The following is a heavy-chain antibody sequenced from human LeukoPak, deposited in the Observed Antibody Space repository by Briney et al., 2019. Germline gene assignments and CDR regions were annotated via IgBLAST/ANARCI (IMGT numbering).Heavy chain of an antibody. CDR1: GFTFSSYS. Sequence: GGSLRLSCAASGFTFSSYSMNWVRQAPGKGLEWVSSISSSSSYIYYADSVKGRFTISRDNAKNSLYLQMNSLRAEDTAVYYCARVELYYDILTGLDYWGQGTLVTVSS. CDR2: ISSSSSYI. D-gene: IGHD3-9*01. CDR3: ARVELYYDILTGLDY. J-gene: IGHJ4*02. V-gene: IGHV3-21*01.